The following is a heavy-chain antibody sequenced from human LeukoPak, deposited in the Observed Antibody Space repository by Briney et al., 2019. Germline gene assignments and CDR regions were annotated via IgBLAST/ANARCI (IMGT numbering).Heavy chain of an antibody. V-gene: IGHV1-18*01. D-gene: IGHD3-10*01. CDR2: ISAYNGNT. J-gene: IGHJ6*02. Sequence: ASVKVSCKASGDTFTNYGISWVRQAPGQGLEWMGWISAYNGNTKYEQKLQGRVTMTTDTSTSTAYMELRSLKSDDTAVYYCASGGTTSGIYYYYGMDVWGQGTTAIVSS. CDR1: GDTFTNYG. CDR3: ASGGTTSGIYYYYGMDV.